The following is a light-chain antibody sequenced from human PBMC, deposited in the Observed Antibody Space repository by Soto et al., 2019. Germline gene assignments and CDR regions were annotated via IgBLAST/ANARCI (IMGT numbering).Light chain of an antibody. CDR2: DAS. CDR1: QSVSSY. CDR3: QQRSNWPPIT. V-gene: IGKV3-11*01. J-gene: IGKJ5*01. Sequence: EIVLTQSPCTLSWSAGERATLSWGASQSVSSYLAWYQQKPVQAPRLLVYDASNRATGIPARFSGSGSGTDFTPTISSLEPEDFAVYYCQQRSNWPPITFGQGTRLEIK.